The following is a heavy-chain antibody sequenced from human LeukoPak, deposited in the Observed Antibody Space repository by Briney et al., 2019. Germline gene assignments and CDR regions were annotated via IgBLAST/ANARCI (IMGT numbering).Heavy chain of an antibody. D-gene: IGHD1-26*01. Sequence: GGSLRLSCAASGFTFSSYWMHWVRQAPGKGLIWVSRITTDGSSTSYADSVKGRFTISRDNAKNTVYLQMNSLRAEDTAVYYCAISYSGSYYFSPRFDYWGQGTLVTVSS. CDR2: ITTDGSST. CDR3: AISYSGSYYFSPRFDY. V-gene: IGHV3-74*01. CDR1: GFTFSSYW. J-gene: IGHJ4*02.